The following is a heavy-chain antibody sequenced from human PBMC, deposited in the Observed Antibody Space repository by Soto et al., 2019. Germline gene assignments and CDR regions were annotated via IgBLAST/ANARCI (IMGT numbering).Heavy chain of an antibody. J-gene: IGHJ4*02. V-gene: IGHV1-3*05. CDR1: GYTFTSFA. Sequence: QVQLVQSGSEEKKPGASVRVSCKASGYTFTSFAIHWVRQAPGHRLECMGWINAGNGNTKYSQKFQGRVTITRDTSASTAYMELSSLRSDDTAVYYCARGGVYSLFDYWGQGTLVTVSS. D-gene: IGHD2-8*01. CDR2: INAGNGNT. CDR3: ARGGVYSLFDY.